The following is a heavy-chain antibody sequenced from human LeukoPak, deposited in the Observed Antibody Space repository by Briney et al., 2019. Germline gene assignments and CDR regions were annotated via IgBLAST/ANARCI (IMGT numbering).Heavy chain of an antibody. V-gene: IGHV1-18*01. CDR2: ISAYSGNT. D-gene: IGHD5-24*01. CDR1: GGTFSSYA. J-gene: IGHJ4*02. CDR3: ARDLEDVSINFDY. Sequence: ASVKVSCKASGGTFSSYAISWVRQAPGQGLEWMGWISAYSGNTLYAQRFQGRVTMTTDKSASTAYMELRSLRSDDTAVYYCARDLEDVSINFDYWGQGTLVTVSS.